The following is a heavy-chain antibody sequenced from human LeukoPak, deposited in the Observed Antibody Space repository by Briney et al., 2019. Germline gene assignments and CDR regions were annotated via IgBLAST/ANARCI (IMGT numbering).Heavy chain of an antibody. CDR3: ARERDGFDI. CDR1: GFTFGTYT. V-gene: IGHV3-30*01. J-gene: IGHJ3*02. Sequence: SGGFLRLSCAASGFTFGTYTMHCVRQAPGKGLEWMAVIPYNGGFKYHADSVKGRFSISRDNSENTLYLQMNSLRAEDTALYYCARERDGFDIWGQGTVVTVS. CDR2: IPYNGGFK.